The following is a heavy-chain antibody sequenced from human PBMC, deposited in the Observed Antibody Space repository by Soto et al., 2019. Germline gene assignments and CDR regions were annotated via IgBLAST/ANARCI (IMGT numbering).Heavy chain of an antibody. CDR1: GGIFSDYA. V-gene: IGHV1-69*01. CDR2: IVPMFRST. Sequence: QVHLVQSGAEVKRPGSAVKVSCKASGGIFSDYAFTWVRQAPGHGLEWMGGIVPMFRSTNYAERFQGRVTITADESTKTAYLELTSLTFDDTAVYYCAGVRVNGWNTFDHWGQGTLVTVSA. D-gene: IGHD1-1*01. CDR3: AGVRVNGWNTFDH. J-gene: IGHJ4*02.